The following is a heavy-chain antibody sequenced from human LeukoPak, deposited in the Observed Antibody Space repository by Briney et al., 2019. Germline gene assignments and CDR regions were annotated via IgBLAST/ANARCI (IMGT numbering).Heavy chain of an antibody. J-gene: IGHJ6*02. Sequence: ATVKISCKASGYTFTDYYMHWVQQAPGKGLEWMGRVDPEDGETIYAEKFQGRVTITADTSTDTAYMELSSLRSEDTAVYYCARMGYDSSGYYIYYYYYYGMDVWGQGTTVTVSS. CDR1: GYTFTDYY. V-gene: IGHV1-69-2*01. D-gene: IGHD3-22*01. CDR3: ARMGYDSSGYYIYYYYYYGMDV. CDR2: VDPEDGET.